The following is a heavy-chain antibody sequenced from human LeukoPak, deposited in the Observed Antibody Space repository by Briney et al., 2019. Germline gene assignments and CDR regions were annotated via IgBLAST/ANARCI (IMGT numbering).Heavy chain of an antibody. V-gene: IGHV3-48*02. J-gene: IGHJ4*02. CDR3: TRGGSYFEK. Sequence: GGSLRLSCAASGFTFSSYNMNWVRQAPGKGLEWISYVTSSSSSIFYAASVRGRFTISRDNAMNSLFLQMNSLRDEDTAVYYCTRGGSYFEKWGQGSLVTVTS. CDR2: VTSSSSSI. D-gene: IGHD3-10*01. CDR1: GFTFSSYN.